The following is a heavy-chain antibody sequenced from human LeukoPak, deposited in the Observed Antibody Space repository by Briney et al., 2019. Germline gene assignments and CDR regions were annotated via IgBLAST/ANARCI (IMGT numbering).Heavy chain of an antibody. CDR1: GYTFTGYY. Sequence: ASVKVSCKASGYTFTGYYMHWVRRAPGQGLEWMGRINPNSGGTNYAQKFQGRVTMTRDTSISTAYMELSRLRSDDTAVYYCARTHICYDSSGYYYYFDYWGQGTLVTVSS. J-gene: IGHJ4*02. D-gene: IGHD3-22*01. V-gene: IGHV1-2*06. CDR3: ARTHICYDSSGYYYYFDY. CDR2: INPNSGGT.